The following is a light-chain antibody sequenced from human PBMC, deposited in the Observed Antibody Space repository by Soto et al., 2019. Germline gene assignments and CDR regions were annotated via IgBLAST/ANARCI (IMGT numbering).Light chain of an antibody. Sequence: EILLTQSPATLTVSPGERATLSCRATETVSTNLAWFQRKAGQPPRLLIYGSSTRATGVPDRFSGSGSGTEFALIISSLQSEDVAVYYCQQYSNWPHAITFGQGTRLEIK. CDR3: QQYSNWPHAIT. V-gene: IGKV3-15*01. J-gene: IGKJ5*01. CDR1: ETVSTN. CDR2: GSS.